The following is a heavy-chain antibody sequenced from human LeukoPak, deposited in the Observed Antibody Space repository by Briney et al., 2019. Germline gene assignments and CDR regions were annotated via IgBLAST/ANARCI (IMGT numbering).Heavy chain of an antibody. J-gene: IGHJ4*02. V-gene: IGHV4-34*01. D-gene: IGHD3-22*01. CDR3: ARGSPLYDSSGYYY. Sequence: SETLSLTCAVYGGSFSGYYWSWIRQPPGKGLEWIGEINHSGSTNYNPSLKSRVTISVDTSKNQFSLKLSSVTAADTAVYYCARGSPLYDSSGYYYWGQGTLVTVSS. CDR2: INHSGST. CDR1: GGSFSGYY.